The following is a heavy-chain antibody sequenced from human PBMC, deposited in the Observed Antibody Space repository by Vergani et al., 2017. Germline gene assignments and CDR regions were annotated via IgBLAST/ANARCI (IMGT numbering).Heavy chain of an antibody. CDR3: GRVADFYGLGSRLLDL. D-gene: IGHD3-10*01. J-gene: IGHJ5*02. CDR1: GGSMRGNY. Sequence: QVRLQESGPGRVKPSETLSLTCSDSGGSMRGNYWSWIRQPAGKELEWIGYMYHSGSTNYNPSLETRVTISVDTSKSQFSLKLNSVTAADTAVYYCGRVADFYGLGSRLLDLWGQGILVTVSS. CDR2: MYHSGST. V-gene: IGHV4-59*01.